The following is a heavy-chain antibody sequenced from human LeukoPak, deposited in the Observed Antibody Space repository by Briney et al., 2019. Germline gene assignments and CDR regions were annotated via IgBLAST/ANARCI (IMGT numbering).Heavy chain of an antibody. CDR1: GFTFGDYA. Sequence: GRSLRLSCTASGFTFGDYAVSWFRQAPGKGLEWVGFIRSKAYGGTTEYAASVKGRFTISRDDSKSIAYLQMNSLKTEDTAVYYCTRRRRFGSVDYWGQGTLVTVSS. D-gene: IGHD3-10*01. V-gene: IGHV3-49*03. J-gene: IGHJ4*02. CDR2: IRSKAYGGTT. CDR3: TRRRRFGSVDY.